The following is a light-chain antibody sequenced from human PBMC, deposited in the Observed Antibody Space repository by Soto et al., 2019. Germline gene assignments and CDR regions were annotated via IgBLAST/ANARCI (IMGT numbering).Light chain of an antibody. V-gene: IGKV3-20*01. CDR3: QQYGSSPT. Sequence: EIVLTQSPGTLSLSPGERATLSCRASQSVRSSYLAWYQQKPGQAPRLIIYVASNRATGIPDRFSGSGSGTDFTLAISRLEPEDFAVYYCQQYGSSPTFGQGTKVEMK. CDR1: QSVRSSY. CDR2: VAS. J-gene: IGKJ1*01.